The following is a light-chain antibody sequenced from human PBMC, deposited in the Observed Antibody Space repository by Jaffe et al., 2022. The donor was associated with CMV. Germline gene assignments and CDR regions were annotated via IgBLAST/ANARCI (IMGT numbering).Light chain of an antibody. J-gene: IGLJ2*01. V-gene: IGLV1-40*01. CDR1: SSSIGTYD. CDR2: GST. Sequence: QAVLTQPSSVSGAPGQRVTISCAGTSSSIGTYDVHWYQQLPGTAPKLLIYGSTNRPSGVPDRFSGSKSGTSASLAITGLQAEDEADYFCQSYDNSLSGVVFGGGTKLTVL. CDR3: QSYDNSLSGVV.